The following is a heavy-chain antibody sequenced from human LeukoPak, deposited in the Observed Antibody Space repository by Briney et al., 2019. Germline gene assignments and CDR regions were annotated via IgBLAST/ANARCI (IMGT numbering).Heavy chain of an antibody. CDR1: GGSFSGYY. CDR3: ARGRRWSRKGFDP. Sequence: PSETLSLTCAVYGGSFSGYYWSWIRQPPGKGLEWIGEINHSGSTNYNPSLKSRVTISVDTSKNQFSLKLSSVTAADTAVYYCARGRRWSRKGFDPWGQGTLVTVS. J-gene: IGHJ5*02. V-gene: IGHV4-34*01. CDR2: INHSGST. D-gene: IGHD4-23*01.